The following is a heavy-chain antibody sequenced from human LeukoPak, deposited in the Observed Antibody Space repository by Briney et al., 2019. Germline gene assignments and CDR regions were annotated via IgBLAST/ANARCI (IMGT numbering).Heavy chain of an antibody. CDR2: FSGSGGNT. J-gene: IGHJ4*02. V-gene: IGHV3-23*01. D-gene: IGHD4-17*01. CDR3: ARALSTVTPFDY. CDR1: GFTFSSYA. Sequence: GGSLRLSCAASGFTFSSYAMSWVRQAPGKGLEWVSTFSGSGGNTYYADSVKGRFTISRDNSKNTLYLQMNSLRAEDTAVYYCARALSTVTPFDYWGQGTLVTVSS.